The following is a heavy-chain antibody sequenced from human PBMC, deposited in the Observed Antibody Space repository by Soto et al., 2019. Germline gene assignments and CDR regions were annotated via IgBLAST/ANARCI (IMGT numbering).Heavy chain of an antibody. J-gene: IGHJ3*02. Sequence: PSETLSLTCTVSGGSISSGGYYWSWIRQHPGKGLEWIGYIYYSGTTYYNPSLKSRVTISVDTPKNQFSLKLSSVTAADTAVYYCASKGGYSGSYYRNAFDIWGQGTMVTVSS. D-gene: IGHD1-26*01. CDR2: IYYSGTT. CDR1: GGSISSGGYY. CDR3: ASKGGYSGSYYRNAFDI. V-gene: IGHV4-31*03.